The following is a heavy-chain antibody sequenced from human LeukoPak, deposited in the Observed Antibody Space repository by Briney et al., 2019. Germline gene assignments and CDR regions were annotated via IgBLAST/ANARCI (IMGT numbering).Heavy chain of an antibody. J-gene: IGHJ4*02. CDR1: GFTFSSYS. V-gene: IGHV3-21*01. Sequence: GGSLRLSCAASGFTFSSYSMNWVRQAPGKGLEWVSSISSSSSYIYYADSVKGRFTISRDNAKNSLYLQMNSPRAEDTAVYYCARDRRAYYYDSSGYYSLDYWGQGTLVTVSS. CDR3: ARDRRAYYYDSSGYYSLDY. D-gene: IGHD3-22*01. CDR2: ISSSSSYI.